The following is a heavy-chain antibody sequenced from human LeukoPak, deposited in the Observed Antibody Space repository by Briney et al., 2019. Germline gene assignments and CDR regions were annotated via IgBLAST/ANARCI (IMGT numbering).Heavy chain of an antibody. CDR1: GYSFADYY. V-gene: IGHV1-2*02. D-gene: IGHD3-3*02. CDR3: ARDFSIGRNFQH. J-gene: IGHJ1*01. Sequence: ASVKVSCKASGYSFADYYMHWVRQAPGQGLEWMGWIKPNSGGTRSAQKFQGRVTMTRDTSISTAYMELSRLRSDDTAVYYCARDFSIGRNFQHWGQGTLVTVSS. CDR2: IKPNSGGT.